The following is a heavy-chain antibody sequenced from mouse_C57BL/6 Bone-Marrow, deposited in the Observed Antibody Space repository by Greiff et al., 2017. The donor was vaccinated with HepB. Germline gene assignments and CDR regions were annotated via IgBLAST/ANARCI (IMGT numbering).Heavy chain of an antibody. CDR2: ISDGGSYT. V-gene: IGHV5-4*01. D-gene: IGHD1-1*01. J-gene: IGHJ2*01. Sequence: EVHLVESGGGLVKPGGSLKLSCAASGFTFSSYAMSWVRQTPEKRLEWVATISDGGSYTYYPDNVKGRFTISRDNAKNNLYLQMSHRKSEDTAMYYCARGGYYGSIFDYWGQGTTLTVDS. CDR3: ARGGYYGSIFDY. CDR1: GFTFSSYA.